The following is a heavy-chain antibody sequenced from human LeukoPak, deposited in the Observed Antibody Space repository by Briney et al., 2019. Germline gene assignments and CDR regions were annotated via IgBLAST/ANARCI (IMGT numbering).Heavy chain of an antibody. Sequence: GASVKVSYKPSGYTFTSFGISWVRQAPGQGLEWMGWIGAYNGDTNYAQKFQGRGTMTTDTSTSTAYMDLRSLRSDDTAVYYCTRDHCRGDNCPSFDYWGQGALVTVSS. CDR1: GYTFTSFG. CDR3: TRDHCRGDNCPSFDY. J-gene: IGHJ4*02. V-gene: IGHV1-18*04. CDR2: IGAYNGDT. D-gene: IGHD2-15*01.